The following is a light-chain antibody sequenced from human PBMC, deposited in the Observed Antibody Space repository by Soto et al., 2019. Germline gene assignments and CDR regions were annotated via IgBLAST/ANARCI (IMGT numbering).Light chain of an antibody. Sequence: QSALTQPRSVSGSPGQSVTISCTGTSSDVGGYNYVSWYQQHPGKAPKLMIYDVSNRPSGVPDRFSGSKSGNTASLTIPGLQAEDEADYYCCSYAGSYTLYVFGTGTKVTVL. J-gene: IGLJ1*01. CDR3: CSYAGSYTLYV. CDR2: DVS. CDR1: SSDVGGYNY. V-gene: IGLV2-11*01.